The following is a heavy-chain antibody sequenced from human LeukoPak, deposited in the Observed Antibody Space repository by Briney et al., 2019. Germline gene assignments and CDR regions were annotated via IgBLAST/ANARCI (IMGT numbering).Heavy chain of an antibody. CDR1: GVTFSDCA. Sequence: GGSLRLSCKGSGVTFSDCAVTWFRQTPGKGLEWVGFVRTKTHGGASETAASVRGRFNVSRNDSAGIAYLQMTSLRTEDTTMYYCARVNFRDYRGYTWFEPWGQGILVTVSS. D-gene: IGHD3-10*01. CDR3: ARVNFRDYRGYTWFEP. V-gene: IGHV3-49*03. CDR2: VRTKTHGGAS. J-gene: IGHJ5*02.